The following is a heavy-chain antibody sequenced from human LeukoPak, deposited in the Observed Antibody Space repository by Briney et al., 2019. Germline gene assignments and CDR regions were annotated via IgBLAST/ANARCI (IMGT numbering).Heavy chain of an antibody. V-gene: IGHV1-18*01. CDR2: ISAYNGNT. J-gene: IGHJ4*02. D-gene: IGHD5-12*01. CDR3: ARRYTGYSGTYYFDY. Sequence: GASVKVSCKASGYTFTSYGISWVRQAPGQGLEWMGWISAYNGNTNYAQKLQGRVTMTTDTSTSTAYMELRSLRSDDTAVYYCARRYTGYSGTYYFDYWGQGTLVTVSS. CDR1: GYTFTSYG.